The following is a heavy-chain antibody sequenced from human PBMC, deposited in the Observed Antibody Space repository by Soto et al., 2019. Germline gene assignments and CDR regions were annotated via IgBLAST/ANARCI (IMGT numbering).Heavy chain of an antibody. Sequence: EVQVVESGGGLIQPGGSLRLSCEVSGFSVTANYMCWVRQAPGKGLEWVSVIYSGGSTYYLDSVKGRFSISRDISKNTLYLQMSSLRAEDTAVYYCHGYGYWGQGTLVTVSS. D-gene: IGHD5-12*01. CDR3: HGYGY. CDR1: GFSVTANY. V-gene: IGHV3-53*01. CDR2: IYSGGST. J-gene: IGHJ4*02.